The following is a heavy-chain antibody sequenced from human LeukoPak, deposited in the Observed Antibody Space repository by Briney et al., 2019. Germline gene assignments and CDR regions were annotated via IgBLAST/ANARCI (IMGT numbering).Heavy chain of an antibody. Sequence: SVKVSCKASGGTFSSYAISWVRQAPGQGLEWMGEIIPIFGTANYAQRFQGRVTITTDKSTSTAYMELSSLRSEDTAVYYCARYYDSSGYSGWAFDIWGQGTMVTVSS. J-gene: IGHJ3*02. CDR3: ARYYDSSGYSGWAFDI. CDR2: IIPIFGTA. CDR1: GGTFSSYA. V-gene: IGHV1-69*05. D-gene: IGHD3-22*01.